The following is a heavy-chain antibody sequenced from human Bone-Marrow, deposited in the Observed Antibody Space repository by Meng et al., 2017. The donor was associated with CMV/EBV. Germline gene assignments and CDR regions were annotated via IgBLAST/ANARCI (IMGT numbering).Heavy chain of an antibody. CDR3: ARGAQISSTSCYYFDY. D-gene: IGHD2-2*01. CDR2: IYYSGST. J-gene: IGHJ4*02. Sequence: SETLSLTCTVSGGSISSSSYYWGWIRQPPGKGLEWIGSIYYSGSTYYNPSLKSRVTISVDTSKNQFSLKLSSVTAADTAVYYCARGAQISSTSCYYFDYLGQGTLVTVSS. V-gene: IGHV4-39*07. CDR1: GGSISSSSYY.